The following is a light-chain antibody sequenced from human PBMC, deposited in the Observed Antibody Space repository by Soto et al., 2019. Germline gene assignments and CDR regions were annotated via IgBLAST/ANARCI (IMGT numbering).Light chain of an antibody. CDR2: LAS. CDR3: QQYDKRLRT. J-gene: IGKJ1*01. V-gene: IGKV3-15*01. CDR1: QSVSTN. Sequence: ASQSVSTNLAWYQQKPGQPPRLLIYLASTRATAVPARFTAGGSGTEFTLARSILQSDDLAVQYRQQYDKRLRTIGQGTTGDIK.